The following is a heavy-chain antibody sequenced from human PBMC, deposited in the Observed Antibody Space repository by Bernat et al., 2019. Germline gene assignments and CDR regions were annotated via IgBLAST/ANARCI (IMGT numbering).Heavy chain of an antibody. CDR2: INSDGSST. CDR1: GFTFSDYY. CDR3: ARDQYSSTWEPFDC. V-gene: IGHV3-74*01. Sequence: VQLVESGGGLVKPGGSLRLSCAASGFTFSDYYMSWIRQAPGKGLVWVSRINSDGSSTSYADSVKDRFTISRDNAKNTLFLQMTSLRAEDTAVYYCARDQYSSTWEPFDCWGQGTLVTVSS. D-gene: IGHD6-13*01. J-gene: IGHJ4*02.